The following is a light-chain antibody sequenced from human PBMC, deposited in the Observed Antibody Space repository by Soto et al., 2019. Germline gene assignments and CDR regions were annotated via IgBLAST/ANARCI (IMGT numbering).Light chain of an antibody. CDR2: DIS. CDR1: QSIARTY. V-gene: IGKV3-20*01. J-gene: IGKJ5*01. CDR3: QHYGYSPIT. Sequence: VLVTQSPGTLSLSPGERATLSCRASQSIARTYLAWYQQKPGQPPRLLIYDISTRSTGIPDRFSASGSGTYFTLTISGLANENFAVYYCQHYGYSPITFGQGTRLEIK.